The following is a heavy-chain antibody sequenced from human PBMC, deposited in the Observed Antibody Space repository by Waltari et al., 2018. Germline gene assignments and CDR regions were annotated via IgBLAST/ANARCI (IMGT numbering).Heavy chain of an antibody. D-gene: IGHD6-13*01. CDR2: IGGSGIST. Sequence: EVQLLESGGGLVQPGGSVRLSCVASGRTRGRYNMSWVRQAPGKGLEWVSSIGGSGISTYYADSVKGRFTISRDNSKDTLYLQINSLRAEDTAVYYCAKDIAPAGTRYFDYWGQGTLVTVSS. CDR3: AKDIAPAGTRYFDY. V-gene: IGHV3-23*01. CDR1: GRTRGRYN. J-gene: IGHJ4*02.